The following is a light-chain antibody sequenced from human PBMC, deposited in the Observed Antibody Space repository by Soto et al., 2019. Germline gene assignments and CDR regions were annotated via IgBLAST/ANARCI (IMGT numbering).Light chain of an antibody. CDR2: GAS. CDR3: QQYNNWPWT. V-gene: IGKV3-15*01. Sequence: EILMTQSPATLSVSPGERATLSCRTSQSVSNNLAWYQQNPGQAPRLLFYGASTRATGIPARFSGSGSGTDFTLTIHSLQSEDFAVYYCQQYNNWPWTFGQGTKVDI. CDR1: QSVSNN. J-gene: IGKJ1*01.